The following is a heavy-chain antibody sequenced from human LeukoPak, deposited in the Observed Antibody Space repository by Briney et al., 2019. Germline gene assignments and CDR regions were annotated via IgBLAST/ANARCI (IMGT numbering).Heavy chain of an antibody. D-gene: IGHD1-14*01. J-gene: IGHJ4*02. Sequence: SETLSLTCTVSGVSISSYYWSWIRQPPGKGLEWIGYIYYSGSTNYNPSLKSRVTISVDTSKNQFSLKLSSVTAADTAVYYCARDSLTPLWGQGTLVTVSS. CDR3: ARDSLTPL. CDR1: GVSISSYY. V-gene: IGHV4-59*01. CDR2: IYYSGST.